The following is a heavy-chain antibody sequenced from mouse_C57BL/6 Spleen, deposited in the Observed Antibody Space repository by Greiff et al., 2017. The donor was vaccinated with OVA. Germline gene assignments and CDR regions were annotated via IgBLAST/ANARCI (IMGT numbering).Heavy chain of an antibody. V-gene: IGHV5-17*01. J-gene: IGHJ1*03. D-gene: IGHD1-1*01. CDR2: ISSGSSTI. CDR3: ARRELRSYWYFDV. CDR1: GFTFSDYG. Sequence: EVKLVESGGGLVKPGGSLKLSCAASGFTFSDYGMHWVRQAPEKGLEWVAYISSGSSTIYYADTVKGRFTISRDNAKNTLFLQMTSLRSEDTAMYYCARRELRSYWYFDVWGTGTTVTVSS.